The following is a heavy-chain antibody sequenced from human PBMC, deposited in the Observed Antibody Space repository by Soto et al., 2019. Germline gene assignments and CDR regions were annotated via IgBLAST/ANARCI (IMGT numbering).Heavy chain of an antibody. Sequence: QVQLVESGGGLVKTSGSLRIACAASGFTFSDYYMSWVRQAPGKGLEWVSYISSSGNTIYYADSVKGRFTISRDNAKNSVYLQMNSLRDEDTAIYFCAKMSSENYYDPVFSWGQGTLVTVSS. CDR2: ISSSGNTI. CDR1: GFTFSDYY. V-gene: IGHV3-11*01. D-gene: IGHD3-22*01. J-gene: IGHJ4*02. CDR3: AKMSSENYYDPVFS.